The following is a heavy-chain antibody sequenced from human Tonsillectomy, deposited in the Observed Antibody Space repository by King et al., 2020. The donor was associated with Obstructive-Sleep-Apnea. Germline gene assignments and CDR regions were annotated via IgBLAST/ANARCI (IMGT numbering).Heavy chain of an antibody. V-gene: IGHV3-74*01. D-gene: IGHD2-2*01. Sequence: VQLVESGGGLVQPGGSLRLSFAASGFTFSSYLMHWVRQAPGKGLVWFSRINSDGSTTTDADSVNGRVTISRDNAKNTLHLQMSSLRAEDTAVYFCARDRDCRSTSCFFGMDVWGQGTTVTVSS. CDR2: INSDGSTT. J-gene: IGHJ6*02. CDR3: ARDRDCRSTSCFFGMDV. CDR1: GFTFSSYL.